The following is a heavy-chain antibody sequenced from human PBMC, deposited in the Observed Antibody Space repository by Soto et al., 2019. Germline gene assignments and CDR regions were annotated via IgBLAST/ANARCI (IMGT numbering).Heavy chain of an antibody. CDR2: ISGGGGST. CDR3: AKDGRSSSWTYYFDY. CDR1: GFTFSSYV. D-gene: IGHD6-13*01. J-gene: IGHJ4*02. V-gene: IGHV3-23*01. Sequence: EVLLLESGGGLVQPGGSLRLSCAVSGFTFSSYVMSWVRQAPGKGLEWVSAISGGGGSTYYADSVKGRFTISRDNSKNRLYLQMNSLRADDSAVYSCAKDGRSSSWTYYFDYWGQGSLVTVSS.